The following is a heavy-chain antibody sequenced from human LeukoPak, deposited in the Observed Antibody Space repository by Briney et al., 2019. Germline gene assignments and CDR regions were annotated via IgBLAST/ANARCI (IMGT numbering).Heavy chain of an antibody. V-gene: IGHV3-33*08. D-gene: IGHD6-13*01. J-gene: IGHJ6*04. CDR2: IWYDGSNK. Sequence: GGSLRLSCGASGFTFSSYSMNWVRQAPGKGLEWVAVIWYDGSNKYYADSVKGRFTISRDNSKNTLYLQMNSLRAEDTAVYYCARDLFRAAAGKRAYYYGMDVWGKGTTVTVSS. CDR1: GFTFSSYS. CDR3: ARDLFRAAAGKRAYYYGMDV.